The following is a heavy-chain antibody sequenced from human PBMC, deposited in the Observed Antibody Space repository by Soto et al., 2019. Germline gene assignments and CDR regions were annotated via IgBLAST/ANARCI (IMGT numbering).Heavy chain of an antibody. CDR3: AKDKDSSGWYRYFDY. J-gene: IGHJ4*02. V-gene: IGHV3-30*18. CDR1: VFTFSSYG. D-gene: IGHD6-19*01. Sequence: PWGSLRLSCSASVFTFSSYGMHWVRQAPGKGLEWVAVISYDGSNKYYADSVKGRFTISRDNSKNTLYLQMNSLRAEDTAVYYCAKDKDSSGWYRYFDYWGQGTLVTVSS. CDR2: ISYDGSNK.